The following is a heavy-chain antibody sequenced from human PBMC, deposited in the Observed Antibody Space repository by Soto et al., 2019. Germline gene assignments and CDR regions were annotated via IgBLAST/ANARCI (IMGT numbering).Heavy chain of an antibody. CDR3: TAAYCGGDCYTPIDAFDI. Sequence: GGSLRLSCAASGFTFSNAWMNWVRQAPGKGLEWVGRIKSKTADETTEHAAPVKGRFTISRDDSKNTLYLQMHSLKTADTAVYYCTAAYCGGDCYTPIDAFDIWGQGTMVTVSS. D-gene: IGHD2-21*02. V-gene: IGHV3-15*07. J-gene: IGHJ3*02. CDR2: IKSKTADETT. CDR1: GFTFSNAW.